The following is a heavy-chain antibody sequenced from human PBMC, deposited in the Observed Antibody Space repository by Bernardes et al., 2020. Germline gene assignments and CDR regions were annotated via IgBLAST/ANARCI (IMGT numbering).Heavy chain of an antibody. D-gene: IGHD3-16*02. CDR2: ISGSGGST. V-gene: IGHV3-23*01. J-gene: IGHJ6*04. Sequence: GGSLRLSCAASGFTFSSYAMSWVRQAPGKGLEWVSAISGSGGSTYYADSVKGRFTISRDNSKNTLYLQMNSLRAEDTAVYYCAKSIHYDYIWGSYRDGGMDVWGKGTTVTVSS. CDR3: AKSIHYDYIWGSYRDGGMDV. CDR1: GFTFSSYA.